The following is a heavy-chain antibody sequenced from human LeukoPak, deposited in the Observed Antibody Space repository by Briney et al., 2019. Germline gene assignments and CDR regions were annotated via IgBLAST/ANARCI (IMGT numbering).Heavy chain of an antibody. D-gene: IGHD2-2*01. V-gene: IGHV1-46*01. Sequence: ASVKVSCKASGYTFTSYYMLWVRQAPGQGLEWMGIINPGGGSTSYAQKFQGRVTMTRDTSTSTVYMELSSLRSEDTAVYYCARESKVVPAAGYFDYWGQGTLVTVSS. CDR1: GYTFTSYY. CDR3: ARESKVVPAAGYFDY. J-gene: IGHJ4*02. CDR2: INPGGGST.